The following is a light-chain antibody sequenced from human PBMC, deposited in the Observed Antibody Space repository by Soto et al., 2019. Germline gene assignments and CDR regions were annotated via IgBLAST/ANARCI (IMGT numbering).Light chain of an antibody. CDR1: KLGDKY. J-gene: IGLJ2*01. Sequence: SYELTQPPSVSVSPGQTASITCSGDKLGDKYACWYQQKPGQSHVLVIYQDSKRPSGIPERFSGSNSGNTATLTISGTQAMDEADYYCQAWDSSTANVVFGGGTKVTVL. V-gene: IGLV3-1*01. CDR2: QDS. CDR3: QAWDSSTANVV.